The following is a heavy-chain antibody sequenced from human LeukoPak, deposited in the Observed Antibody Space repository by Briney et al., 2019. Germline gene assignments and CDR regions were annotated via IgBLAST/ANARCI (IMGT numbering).Heavy chain of an antibody. CDR3: ASYGRYDSSGSN. CDR2: IYHSGST. Sequence: PSETLSLTCAVSGGSISSSNWWSWVRQPPGKGLEWIGEIYHSGSTNYNPSLKSRVTISVDKSKNQFSPKLSSVTAADTAVYYCASYGRYDSSGSNWGQGTLVTVSS. CDR1: GGSISSSNW. D-gene: IGHD3-22*01. V-gene: IGHV4-4*02. J-gene: IGHJ4*02.